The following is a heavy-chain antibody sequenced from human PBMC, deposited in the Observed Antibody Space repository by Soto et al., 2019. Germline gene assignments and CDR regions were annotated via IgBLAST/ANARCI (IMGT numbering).Heavy chain of an antibody. Sequence: QVQLVKSGAEVKKPGASVKVSCKASGYTFTSYDINWVRQATGQGFEYLGWMNPNSGNTGYVKKFQGRVTMTRDTCMSTADMGLSSLRSEDTAVYYCARVIKYGDYSRWFDPWCPGTLVTVSS. D-gene: IGHD4-17*01. CDR1: GYTFTSYD. J-gene: IGHJ5*02. CDR3: ARVIKYGDYSRWFDP. CDR2: MNPNSGNT. V-gene: IGHV1-8*01.